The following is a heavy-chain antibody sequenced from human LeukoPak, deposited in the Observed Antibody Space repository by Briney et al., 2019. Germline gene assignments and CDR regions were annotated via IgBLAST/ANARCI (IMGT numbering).Heavy chain of an antibody. J-gene: IGHJ4*02. V-gene: IGHV3-73*01. CDR2: IRSKVNSYAT. Sequence: GGSLRLSCAASGFTFSGSAMHWVRQASGKGLEWVGRIRSKVNSYATAYAASVKGRFTISRDDSKNTAYLQMNSLKTEDTAVYYCTTRNLYSSSWYLDYWGQGTLVTVSS. D-gene: IGHD6-13*01. CDR3: TTRNLYSSSWYLDY. CDR1: GFTFSGSA.